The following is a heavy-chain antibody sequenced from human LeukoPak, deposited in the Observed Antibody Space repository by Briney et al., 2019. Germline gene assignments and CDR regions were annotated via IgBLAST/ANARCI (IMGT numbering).Heavy chain of an antibody. CDR1: GGSFSGYY. Sequence: SETLSLTCAVYGGSFSGYYWSWLRQPPGEGLEWLGEINHSGSTNYNPSLKSRVTISVDTSKNQFSLKLSSVTAADTAVYYCARGGRIAAAGTGYFDYWGQGALVTVSS. V-gene: IGHV4-34*01. CDR2: INHSGST. J-gene: IGHJ4*02. D-gene: IGHD6-13*01. CDR3: ARGGRIAAAGTGYFDY.